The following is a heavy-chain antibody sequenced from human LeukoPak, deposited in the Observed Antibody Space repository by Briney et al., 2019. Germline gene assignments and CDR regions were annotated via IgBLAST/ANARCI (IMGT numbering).Heavy chain of an antibody. Sequence: ASVKVSCKASGYTFTGYYLHWVRQAPGQGLEWMGCVNPNSGDTNYAQKFQGRVTITADESTSTAYMELSSLRSEDTAVYYCASVDGSGSYNYFDYWGQGTLVTVSS. CDR2: VNPNSGDT. CDR1: GYTFTGYY. J-gene: IGHJ4*02. D-gene: IGHD3-10*01. V-gene: IGHV1-2*02. CDR3: ASVDGSGSYNYFDY.